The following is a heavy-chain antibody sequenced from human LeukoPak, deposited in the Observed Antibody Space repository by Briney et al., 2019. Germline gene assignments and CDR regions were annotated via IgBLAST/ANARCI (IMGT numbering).Heavy chain of an antibody. V-gene: IGHV4-39*07. Sequence: SETLSLTCTVSGGSISSTSYYWGWIRQPPGKGLEWIGSIYYSGSTYYNPSLKSRVTISVDTSKNQFSLKLSSVTAADTAVYYCAKRGRSRTLDYWGQGTLVTVSS. D-gene: IGHD3-10*01. CDR3: AKRGRSRTLDY. CDR1: GGSISSTSYY. CDR2: IYYSGST. J-gene: IGHJ4*02.